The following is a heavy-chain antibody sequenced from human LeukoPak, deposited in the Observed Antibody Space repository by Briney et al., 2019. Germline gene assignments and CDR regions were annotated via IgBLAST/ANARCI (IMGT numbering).Heavy chain of an antibody. CDR2: IDPGDSYT. J-gene: IGHJ5*02. V-gene: IGHV5-10-1*01. CDR3: ARRRADSSGYFYGGFDP. Sequence: GESLKISCKGSGYSFTSYWITWVRLMPGEGLEWMGTIDPGDSYTNCSPSFQGHVTISVDRSITTAYLQWSSLKASDTAIYYCARRRADSSGYFYGGFDPWGQGTLVTVSS. CDR1: GYSFTSYW. D-gene: IGHD3-22*01.